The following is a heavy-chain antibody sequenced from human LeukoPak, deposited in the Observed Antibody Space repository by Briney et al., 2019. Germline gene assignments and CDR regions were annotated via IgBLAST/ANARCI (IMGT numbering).Heavy chain of an antibody. J-gene: IGHJ6*03. CDR2: IIPIFGTA. CDR3: ARDLNSDGYYYYYMDV. Sequence: SVKVSCKASGGTFSSYAISWVRQAPGQGLEWMGGIIPIFGTANYAQKFQGRVTITADESTSTAYMELSSLRSEDTAVYYCARDLNSDGYYYYYMDVWGKGTTVTISS. D-gene: IGHD2-21*02. CDR1: GGTFSSYA. V-gene: IGHV1-69*13.